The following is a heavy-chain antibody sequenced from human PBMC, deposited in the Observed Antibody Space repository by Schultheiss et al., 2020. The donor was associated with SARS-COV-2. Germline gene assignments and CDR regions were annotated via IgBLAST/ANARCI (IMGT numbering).Heavy chain of an antibody. CDR3: AREHLGDYYDSSGYADY. D-gene: IGHD3-22*01. CDR2: VYFTGYT. Sequence: SETLSLTCAVSGGSISSGDYYWTWVRQPPGKGLEWIGYVYFTGYTNYNPSLTSRVTISVDTSKNHFSLKLSSVTAADTAVYYCAREHLGDYYDSSGYADYWGQGTLVTVSS. V-gene: IGHV4-61*03. CDR1: GGSISSGDYY. J-gene: IGHJ4*02.